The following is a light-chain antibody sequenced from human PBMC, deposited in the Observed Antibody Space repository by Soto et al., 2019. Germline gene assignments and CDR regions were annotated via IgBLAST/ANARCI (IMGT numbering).Light chain of an antibody. Sequence: DIQMTQSPSSLSASLGDRVTITCRASQGIGVYLAWFQQKPGKVPKLLIYDASTVQSGVPSRFSGSGSGTGFTLTISSLQPEDFATYYCQKYNSAPLTFGGGTKVDIK. CDR1: QGIGVY. J-gene: IGKJ4*01. V-gene: IGKV1-27*01. CDR2: DAS. CDR3: QKYNSAPLT.